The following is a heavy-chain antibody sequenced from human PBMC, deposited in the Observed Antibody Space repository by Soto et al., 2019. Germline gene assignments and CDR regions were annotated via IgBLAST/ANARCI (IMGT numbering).Heavy chain of an antibody. CDR2: IIPIFGTA. Sequence: SVKVSCKASGGTFSSYAISWVRQAPGQGLEWMGGIIPIFGTANYAQKFQGRVTITADESTSTAYMELSSLRSEDTAVYYCARDIPPYNWFDPWGQGTLVTISS. J-gene: IGHJ5*02. V-gene: IGHV1-69*13. CDR3: ARDIPPYNWFDP. CDR1: GGTFSSYA.